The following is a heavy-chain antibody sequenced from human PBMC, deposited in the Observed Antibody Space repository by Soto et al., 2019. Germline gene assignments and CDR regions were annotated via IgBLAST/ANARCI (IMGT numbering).Heavy chain of an antibody. CDR3: ARAVGYEQPPLYGMDV. Sequence: ASVKVSCKASGGTFSSYAISWVRQAPGQGLEWMGGIIPIFGTANYAQKFQGRVTITADKSTSTAYMGLSSLRSEDTAVYYCARAVGYEQPPLYGMDVWGQGTTVTVSS. V-gene: IGHV1-69*06. J-gene: IGHJ6*02. CDR2: IIPIFGTA. D-gene: IGHD2-15*01. CDR1: GGTFSSYA.